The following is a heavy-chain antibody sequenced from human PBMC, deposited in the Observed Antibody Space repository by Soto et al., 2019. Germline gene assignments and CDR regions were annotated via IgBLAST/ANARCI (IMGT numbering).Heavy chain of an antibody. D-gene: IGHD3-3*01. Sequence: SETLSLTCTVSGGSISSSSYYWGWIRQPPGKGLEWIGSIYYSGSTYYNPSLKSRVTISVDTSKNQFSLKLSSVTAADTAVYYCARLRKYDFWSGYTFDYWGQGTLVTVSS. V-gene: IGHV4-39*01. CDR3: ARLRKYDFWSGYTFDY. CDR1: GGSISSSSYY. CDR2: IYYSGST. J-gene: IGHJ4*02.